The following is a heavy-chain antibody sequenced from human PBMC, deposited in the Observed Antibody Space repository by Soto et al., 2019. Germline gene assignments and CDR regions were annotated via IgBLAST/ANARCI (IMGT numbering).Heavy chain of an antibody. V-gene: IGHV4-34*01. Sequence: QVQLQQWGAGLLKPSETLSLTCAVYGGSFSGYYWSWIRQPPGKGLEWIGEINHSGSTNYNPSLKSRVTISVDTSKNQFSLKLSSVTAADTAVYYCARDLSSSWFYYYYGMDVWGQGTTVTVSS. D-gene: IGHD6-13*01. CDR2: INHSGST. CDR3: ARDLSSSWFYYYYGMDV. CDR1: GGSFSGYY. J-gene: IGHJ6*02.